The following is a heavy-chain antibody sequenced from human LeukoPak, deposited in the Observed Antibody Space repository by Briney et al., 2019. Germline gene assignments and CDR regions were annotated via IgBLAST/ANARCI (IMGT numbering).Heavy chain of an antibody. CDR1: GGSISSYY. V-gene: IGHV4-39*01. CDR2: IYYSGST. J-gene: IGHJ4*02. CDR3: ARLFVGIVGAAPLFDY. Sequence: SETLSLTCTVSGGSISSYYWGWIRQPPGKGLEWIGSIYYSGSTYYNPSLKSRVTISVDTSKNQFSLKLSSVTAADTAVYYCARLFVGIVGAAPLFDYWGQGTLVTVSS. D-gene: IGHD1-26*01.